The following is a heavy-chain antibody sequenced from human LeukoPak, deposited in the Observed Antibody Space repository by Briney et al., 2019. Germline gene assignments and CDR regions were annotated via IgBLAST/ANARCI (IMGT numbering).Heavy chain of an antibody. CDR3: ARGVNSGYFDY. CDR1: GGSISSSSYY. J-gene: IGHJ4*02. CDR2: IYYRGST. V-gene: IGHV4-39*07. D-gene: IGHD1-26*01. Sequence: SETLSLTCTVSGGSISSSSYYWGWIRQPPGKGLEWIGSIYYRGSTYYNPSLKSRVTISVDTSKNQFSLKLSSVTAADTAVYYCARGVNSGYFDYCGQGTLVTVSS.